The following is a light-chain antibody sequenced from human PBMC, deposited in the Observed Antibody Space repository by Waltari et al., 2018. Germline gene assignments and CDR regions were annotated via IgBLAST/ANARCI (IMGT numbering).Light chain of an antibody. CDR2: EVN. Sequence: QSALTQPPSASGSPGQSVTISCTGSSNDVGGFDYVSWYQQQPGKAPKLIIHEVNKRPSGVPDRFSGSKSGNSAYQTVSGLQADDEGDYHCSSYGGSSTLVFGGGTKLTVL. CDR3: SSYGGSSTLV. V-gene: IGLV2-8*01. CDR1: SNDVGGFDY. J-gene: IGLJ2*01.